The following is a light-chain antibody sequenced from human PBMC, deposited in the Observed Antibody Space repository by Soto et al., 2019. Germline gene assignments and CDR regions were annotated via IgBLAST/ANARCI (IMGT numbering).Light chain of an antibody. V-gene: IGKV1-39*01. CDR2: AAS. J-gene: IGKJ5*01. Sequence: DIQMTQSPSSLSASVGDRVTITCRTSQSISGYLNWYRHKPGKAPTLLIYAASTLQSGVPSRFSGSGSGTDFTLTISNLQPEDFATYYCQQSYSTLPITFGQGTHGRL. CDR1: QSISGY. CDR3: QQSYSTLPIT.